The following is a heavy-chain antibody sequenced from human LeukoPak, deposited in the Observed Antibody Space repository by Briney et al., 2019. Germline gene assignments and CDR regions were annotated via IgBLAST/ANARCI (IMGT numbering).Heavy chain of an antibody. V-gene: IGHV4-39*01. D-gene: IGHD7-27*01. CDR2: MYFSGST. CDR1: GGSISSSSYY. Sequence: SETLSLTCTVSGGSISSSSYYWGWIRQPPGKGLEWIGSMYFSGSTYYNPSLKSRVTISIDTSKNQFSLKLSSVTAADTAVYYCAKRGTGDGYYFDYWGQGTLVTASS. J-gene: IGHJ4*02. CDR3: AKRGTGDGYYFDY.